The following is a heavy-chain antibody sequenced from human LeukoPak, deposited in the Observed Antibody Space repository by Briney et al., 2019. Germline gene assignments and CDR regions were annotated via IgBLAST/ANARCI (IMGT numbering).Heavy chain of an antibody. CDR1: GGSISSSSYY. CDR3: AREPLLLEGY. V-gene: IGHV4-39*07. CDR2: IYYSGST. D-gene: IGHD3-10*01. Sequence: SETLSLTCTVSGGSISSSSYYWGWIRQPPGKGMEWIGSIYYSGSTYYNPSLKSRVTISVDTSKNQFSLKLSSVTAADTAVYYCAREPLLLEGYWGQGTLVTVSS. J-gene: IGHJ4*02.